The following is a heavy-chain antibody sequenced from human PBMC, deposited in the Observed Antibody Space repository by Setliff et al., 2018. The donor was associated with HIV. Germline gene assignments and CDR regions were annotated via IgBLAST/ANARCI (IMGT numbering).Heavy chain of an antibody. J-gene: IGHJ6*02. Sequence: GSLRLSCAASGFSFSNYGMHWVRQAPGRGLEWVSIIWYDGSNKFYADSVKGRFTISRDNSKNTLYLQMNNLRVEDTAVYYCARDFYSSTSGAVPDWGQGTAVTVSS. CDR3: ARDFYSSTSGAVPD. CDR2: IWYDGSNK. D-gene: IGHD6-6*01. CDR1: GFSFSNYG. V-gene: IGHV3-33*01.